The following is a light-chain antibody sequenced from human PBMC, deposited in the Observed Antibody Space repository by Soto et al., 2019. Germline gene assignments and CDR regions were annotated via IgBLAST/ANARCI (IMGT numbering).Light chain of an antibody. Sequence: EIVLTQSPAALSVSPGDSATLSCRASQSVSNNLAWYQQRPGQAPTLLIYRADTRATGVPARFSGSGSGIDFTLTISSLQPEDVAAYYCQKYNSAPLTFGGGTKVDIK. CDR2: RAD. J-gene: IGKJ4*01. V-gene: IGKV3-15*01. CDR1: QSVSNN. CDR3: QKYNSAPLT.